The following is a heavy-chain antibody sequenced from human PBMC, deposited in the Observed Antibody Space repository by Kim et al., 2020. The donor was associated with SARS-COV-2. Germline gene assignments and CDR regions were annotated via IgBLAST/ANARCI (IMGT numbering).Heavy chain of an antibody. CDR1: GFTFSSYS. D-gene: IGHD3-16*01. J-gene: IGHJ6*02. V-gene: IGHV3-21*01. CDR3: VNEGYYGMDV. Sequence: GGSLRLSCAASGFTFSSYSMNWVCQAPGTGLEWVSSISSSSNYIYYADSVKGRFTISRDNAKNSLYLQMNNLRVEDTAVYYCVNEGYYGMDVWGQGTTVTVAS. CDR2: ISSSSNYI.